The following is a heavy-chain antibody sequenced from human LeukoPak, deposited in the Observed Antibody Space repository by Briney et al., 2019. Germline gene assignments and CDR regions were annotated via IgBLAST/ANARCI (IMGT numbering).Heavy chain of an antibody. CDR2: ISSSSSYI. CDR1: GLTFSSYS. V-gene: IGHV3-21*01. CDR3: ARDPYYYDSSSDFDY. D-gene: IGHD3-22*01. Sequence: GGSLRLSCAASGLTFSSYSMNWVRQAPGKGLEWVSSISSSSSYIYYADSVKGRFTISRDNAKNSLYLQMNSLRAEDTAVYYCARDPYYYDSSSDFDYWGQGTLVTVSS. J-gene: IGHJ4*02.